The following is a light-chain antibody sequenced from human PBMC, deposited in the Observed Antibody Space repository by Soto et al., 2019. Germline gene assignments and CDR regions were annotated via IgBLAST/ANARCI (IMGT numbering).Light chain of an antibody. Sequence: DIQMTQSPTSLSASVGDRVTITCQASQGIRNFVAWYQQKPGKAPKLLIYAASTLQSGVPSRFSGSGSWTDFTITIHSLQPEDVATYSSQTYSSVPVFGPGTKVEIK. J-gene: IGKJ3*01. V-gene: IGKV1-27*01. CDR2: AAS. CDR3: QTYSSVPV. CDR1: QGIRNF.